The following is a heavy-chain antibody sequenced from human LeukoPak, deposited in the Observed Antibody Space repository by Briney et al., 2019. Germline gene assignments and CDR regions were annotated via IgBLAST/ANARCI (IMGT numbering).Heavy chain of an antibody. Sequence: PGGSLRLSCAASGFTFSSYAMSWVRQAPGKGLEWVSAISGSGGSTYYADSVKGRFTISRDNSKNTLYLQMNSLRAEDTAVYYCAKSIRGLLWFGEPAFDAFDIWGQATMVTVSS. CDR3: AKSIRGLLWFGEPAFDAFDI. J-gene: IGHJ3*02. CDR1: GFTFSSYA. CDR2: ISGSGGST. V-gene: IGHV3-23*01. D-gene: IGHD3-10*01.